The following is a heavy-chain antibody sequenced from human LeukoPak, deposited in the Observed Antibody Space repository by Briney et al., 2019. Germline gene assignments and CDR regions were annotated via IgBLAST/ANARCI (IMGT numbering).Heavy chain of an antibody. CDR3: ARGPGYSSGWYVLSVDY. D-gene: IGHD6-19*01. CDR1: GFTFSIYA. V-gene: IGHV3-30-3*01. J-gene: IGHJ4*02. Sequence: GGSLRLSCAASGFTFSIYAMHWVRQAPGKGLEWVAVISYDGSIKYYADSVKGRFTTYRDNSKNMWYLQMNSLSAEDTTVYYCARGPGYSSGWYVLSVDYWGQGTLVTVSS. CDR2: ISYDGSIK.